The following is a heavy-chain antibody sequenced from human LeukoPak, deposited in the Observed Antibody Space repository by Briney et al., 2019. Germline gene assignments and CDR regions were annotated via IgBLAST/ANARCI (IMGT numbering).Heavy chain of an antibody. V-gene: IGHV3-30*18. J-gene: IGHJ3*02. D-gene: IGHD2-21*02. CDR2: ISYDGSNK. Sequence: PGRSLRLSCAASGFTFSSYGMHWVRQAPGKGLEWVAVISYDGSNKYYADSVKGRFTISRDNSKNTLYLQMNSLRAEDTAVYYCAKDYGGDDAFDIWGQGTMVTVSS. CDR3: AKDYGGDDAFDI. CDR1: GFTFSSYG.